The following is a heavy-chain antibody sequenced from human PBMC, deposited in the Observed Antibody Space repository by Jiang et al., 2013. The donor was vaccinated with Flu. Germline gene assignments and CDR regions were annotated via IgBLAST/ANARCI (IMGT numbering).Heavy chain of an antibody. V-gene: IGHV5-10-1*01. CDR3: ARRLHGDTGGNDAFDI. CDR1: GYSFTSYW. J-gene: IGHJ3*02. Sequence: GAEVKKPGESLRISCKGSGYSFTSYWISWVRQMPGKGLEWMGRIDPSDSYTNYSPSFQGHVTISADKSISTAYLQWSSLKASDTAMYYCARRLHGDTGGNDAFDIWGQGTMVTVSS. CDR2: IDPSDSYT. D-gene: IGHD4-11*01.